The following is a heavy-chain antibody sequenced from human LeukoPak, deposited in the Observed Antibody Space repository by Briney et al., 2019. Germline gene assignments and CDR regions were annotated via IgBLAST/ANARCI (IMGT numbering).Heavy chain of an antibody. D-gene: IGHD3-9*01. V-gene: IGHV1-69*05. Sequence: ASVKVSCKASGGTFSSYAISWVRQAPGQGLEWMGGIIPIFGTANYAQKFQGRVTMTRNTSVSTAYMELSSLKSEDTAVYYCARRPFKYYDILTGSYRSEFDYWGQGTLVTVSS. CDR2: IIPIFGTA. J-gene: IGHJ4*02. CDR3: ARRPFKYYDILTGSYRSEFDY. CDR1: GGTFSSYA.